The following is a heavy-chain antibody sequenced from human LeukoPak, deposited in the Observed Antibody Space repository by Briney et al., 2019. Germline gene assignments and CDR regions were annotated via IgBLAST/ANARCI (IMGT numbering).Heavy chain of an antibody. CDR1: GGTFSSYT. CDR3: ARGGVSGYYSPFDP. D-gene: IGHD3-22*01. CDR2: IIPILGIA. V-gene: IGHV1-69*02. J-gene: IGHJ5*02. Sequence: ASVTVSCKASGGTFSSYTISWVRQAPGQGPEWMGRIIPILGIANYAQKFQGRVTITADKSTSTAYMELSSLRSEDTAVYYCARGGVSGYYSPFDPWGQGTLVTVSS.